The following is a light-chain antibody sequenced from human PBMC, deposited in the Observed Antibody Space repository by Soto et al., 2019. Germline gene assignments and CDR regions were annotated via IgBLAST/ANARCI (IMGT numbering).Light chain of an antibody. CDR1: SSDVGGYNY. J-gene: IGLJ1*01. V-gene: IGLV2-14*01. CDR3: NSYTGSNDPYV. Sequence: QSALTQPASVSGSPGQSITISCTGTSSDVGGYNYVSWYQQHPGKAPKLIIYEVSNRPSGVSNRFSGSKSGNTASLTISGLQAEDEADYYCNSYTGSNDPYVFGTGTKLTVL. CDR2: EVS.